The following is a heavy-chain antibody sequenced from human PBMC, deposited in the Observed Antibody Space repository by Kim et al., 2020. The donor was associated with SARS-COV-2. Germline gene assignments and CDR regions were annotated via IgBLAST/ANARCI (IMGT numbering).Heavy chain of an antibody. CDR1: GFTFDDYT. CDR2: INWGGGST. Sequence: GGSLRLSCAASGFTFDDYTMHWVHQAPGKGLEWVSLINWGGGSTYYADSVKGRFTISRDNSKNSLYLQMDSLRTEDTALYYCAKGMGVAVAALDYWGQGTLVTVSS. D-gene: IGHD6-19*01. J-gene: IGHJ4*02. V-gene: IGHV3-43*01. CDR3: AKGMGVAVAALDY.